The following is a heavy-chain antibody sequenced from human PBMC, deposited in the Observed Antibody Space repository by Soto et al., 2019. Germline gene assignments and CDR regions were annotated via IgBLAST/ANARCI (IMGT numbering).Heavy chain of an antibody. V-gene: IGHV1-18*01. CDR2: ISAYNGNT. CDR3: ARDYWRNSSSWYWANYYYYGMDV. D-gene: IGHD6-13*01. Sequence: QVQLVQSGAEVKKPGASVKVSCKASGYTFTSYGISWVRQAPGQGLEWMGWISAYNGNTNYAQKLQGRVTMTTDTSTSTAYMELRSLRSDDTAVYYCARDYWRNSSSWYWANYYYYGMDVWGQGTTVTVSS. J-gene: IGHJ6*02. CDR1: GYTFTSYG.